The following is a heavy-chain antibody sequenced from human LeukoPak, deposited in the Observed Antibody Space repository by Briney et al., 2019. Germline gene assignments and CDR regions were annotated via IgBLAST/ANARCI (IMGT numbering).Heavy chain of an antibody. V-gene: IGHV5-51*01. CDR3: ARMKQQLVEDY. CDR2: IYPGDSDT. Sequence: GESLKISCKGSGYRFPIYWIGWVRQMPGKGLEWMGIIYPGDSDTRYSPSFQGQVTISADKSISTAYLQWSSLKASDTAMYCCARMKQQLVEDYWGQGTLVTVSS. J-gene: IGHJ4*02. CDR1: GYRFPIYW. D-gene: IGHD6-13*01.